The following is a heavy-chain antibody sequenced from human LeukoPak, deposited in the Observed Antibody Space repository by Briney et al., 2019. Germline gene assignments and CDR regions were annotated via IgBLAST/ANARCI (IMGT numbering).Heavy chain of an antibody. CDR2: ISAYNGNT. V-gene: IGHV1-18*04. J-gene: IGHJ3*02. CDR3: ARVGCSSTSCYFDAFDI. D-gene: IGHD2-2*01. CDR1: GYTFTGYY. Sequence: ASVKVSCKASGYTFTGYYMHWVRQAPGQGLEWMGWISAYNGNTNYAQKLQGRVTMTTDTSTSTAYMELRSLRSDDTAVYYCARVGCSSTSCYFDAFDIWGQGTMVTVSS.